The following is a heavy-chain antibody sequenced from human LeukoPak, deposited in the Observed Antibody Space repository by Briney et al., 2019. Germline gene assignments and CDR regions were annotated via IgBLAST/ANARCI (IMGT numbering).Heavy chain of an antibody. CDR1: GGSISSYY. Sequence: SETLSLTCTVSGGSISSYYWSWIRQPPGKGLEWIGYIYYSGSTNYNPSLKSRVTISVDTSKNQFSLKLSSVTAADTAVYYCARLSSGYMGFDYWGQGTLVTVSS. D-gene: IGHD3-22*01. CDR3: ARLSSGYMGFDY. CDR2: IYYSGST. J-gene: IGHJ4*02. V-gene: IGHV4-59*01.